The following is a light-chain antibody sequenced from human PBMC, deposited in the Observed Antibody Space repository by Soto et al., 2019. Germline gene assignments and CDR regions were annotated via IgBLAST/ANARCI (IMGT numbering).Light chain of an antibody. Sequence: DIQMTQSPSSLSASVGDRVTITCRASQSISSYLNWYQQKPGKAPKRLIYAASSLQSGVPSRFSGSGSGTDFTLTNSSLQPEDFATYYCQQSYSTPRWTVGQGTKVEIK. V-gene: IGKV1-39*01. J-gene: IGKJ1*01. CDR1: QSISSY. CDR3: QQSYSTPRWT. CDR2: AAS.